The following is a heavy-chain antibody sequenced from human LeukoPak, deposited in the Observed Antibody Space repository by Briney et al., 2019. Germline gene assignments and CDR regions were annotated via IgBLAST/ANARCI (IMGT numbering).Heavy chain of an antibody. CDR2: IYYTGST. CDR1: GGSVRSGTDY. V-gene: IGHV4-39*01. J-gene: IGHJ4*02. D-gene: IGHD6-19*01. CDR3: ARGIEVAGKNFDI. Sequence: SETLSLTCTVSGGSVRSGTDYWGWIRQPPWKGLEWIGSIYYTGSTYYNPSLKSRVTISVDTSKNQFSLKLSSVTAADTAVYYCARGIEVAGKNFDIWGQGTLVTVSS.